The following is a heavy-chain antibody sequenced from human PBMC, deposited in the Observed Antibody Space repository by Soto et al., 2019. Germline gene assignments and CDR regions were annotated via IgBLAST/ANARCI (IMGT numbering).Heavy chain of an antibody. D-gene: IGHD3-3*01. J-gene: IGHJ6*02. CDR3: AADITIFGVVNPYYYYGMDV. Sequence: ASVKVSCKVSGYTLTELSMHWVRQAPGKGLEWMGGFDPEDGETIYAQKFQGRVTMTEDTSTDTAYMELSSLRPEDTAVYYCAADITIFGVVNPYYYYGMDVWGQGTTVTVSS. CDR2: FDPEDGET. CDR1: GYTLTELS. V-gene: IGHV1-24*01.